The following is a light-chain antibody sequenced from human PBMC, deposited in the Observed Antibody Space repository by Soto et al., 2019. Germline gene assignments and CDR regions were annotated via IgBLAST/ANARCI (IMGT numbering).Light chain of an antibody. CDR1: QSISSY. Sequence: DIPMTQSPSPLSASVGDRVTITCRASQSISSYLNWYQQKPGKAPKLLIYAASSLQSGVPSRFSGSGSGTDFTLTISSLQPEDFATYYCQQSYSTPGTFGQGTKVEIK. V-gene: IGKV1-39*01. CDR3: QQSYSTPGT. CDR2: AAS. J-gene: IGKJ1*01.